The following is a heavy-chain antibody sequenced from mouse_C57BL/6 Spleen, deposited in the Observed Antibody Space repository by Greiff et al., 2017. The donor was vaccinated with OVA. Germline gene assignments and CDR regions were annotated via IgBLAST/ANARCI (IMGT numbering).Heavy chain of an antibody. CDR3: ARRDDYDLYFDV. D-gene: IGHD2-4*01. CDR2: IYPGSGST. J-gene: IGHJ1*03. Sequence: VQLQQPGAELVKPGASVKMSCKASGYTFTSYWITWVKQRPGQGLEWIGDIYPGSGSTNYNEKFKSKATLTVDTSSSTAYMQLSSLTSEDSAVYYCARRDDYDLYFDVWGTGTTVTVSS. V-gene: IGHV1-55*01. CDR1: GYTFTSYW.